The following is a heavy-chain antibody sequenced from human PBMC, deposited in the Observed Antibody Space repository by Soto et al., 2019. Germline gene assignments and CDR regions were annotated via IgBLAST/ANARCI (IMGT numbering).Heavy chain of an antibody. V-gene: IGHV3-23*01. CDR2: ISGGGGVST. J-gene: IGHJ5*02. D-gene: IGHD3-10*01. CDR1: GFTFSSYA. CDR3: AKDAISMVRGVNNWFDP. Sequence: PGGSLRLSCAASGFTFSSYAMTWVRQAPGKGLEWVSGISGGGGVSTYYADSVKGRSTISRDNSMNTLYLQMNRLRAEDTAVYYCAKDAISMVRGVNNWFDPWGQGTPVTVSS.